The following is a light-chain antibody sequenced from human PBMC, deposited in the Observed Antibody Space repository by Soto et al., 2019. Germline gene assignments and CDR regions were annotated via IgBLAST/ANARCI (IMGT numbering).Light chain of an antibody. CDR1: QSVSSSY. V-gene: IGKV3-20*01. J-gene: IGKJ4*01. CDR3: QQYGSSST. CDR2: GAT. Sequence: EIVLTQSPCTLSLSPGERATLSCRASQSVSSSYVAWHQQTPGQPPRLLIYGATCKATGISDRFSGSWSGTDFTLSISRLEPEDFAEYYCQQYGSSSTFGGGTKVEIK.